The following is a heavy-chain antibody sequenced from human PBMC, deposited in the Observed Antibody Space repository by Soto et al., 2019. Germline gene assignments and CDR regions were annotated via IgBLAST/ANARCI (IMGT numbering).Heavy chain of an antibody. J-gene: IGHJ4*02. D-gene: IGHD3-22*01. V-gene: IGHV1-46*01. CDR2: INPSGGST. CDR3: ARDMGRVHYYDSSGRNGLRY. CDR1: GYTFTSYY. Sequence: ASVKVSCKASGYTFTSYYMHWVRQAPGQGLEWMGIINPSGGSTSYAQKFQGRVTMTRDTSTSTVYMELSSLRSEDTAVYYCARDMGRVHYYDSSGRNGLRYWGQGTLVTVSS.